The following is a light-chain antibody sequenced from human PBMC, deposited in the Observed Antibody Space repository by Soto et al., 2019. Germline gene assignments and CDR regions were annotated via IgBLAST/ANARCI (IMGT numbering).Light chain of an antibody. CDR3: QQYSSWVWT. V-gene: IGKV3-15*01. J-gene: IGKJ1*01. CDR1: QSIGTK. CDR2: GAS. Sequence: EIVMTQFPATLSKSPGESATFSCRASQSIGTKLAWYQQRPGQAPRLLMYGASTGATGIPARFSGSGSGTEFTLTIGSLQYDDFEVYYCQQYSSWVWTLGQGTKLDIK.